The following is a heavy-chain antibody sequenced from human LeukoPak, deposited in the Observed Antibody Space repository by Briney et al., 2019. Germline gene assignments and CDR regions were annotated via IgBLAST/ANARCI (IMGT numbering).Heavy chain of an antibody. V-gene: IGHV6-1*01. Sequence: SQTLSLTCAISGDSVSSNGVAWNWIRQSPSRGLEWPGFTYYTSKWFNNYAVSVKGRITISPDISKSQFSLQLNSVTPEDTAVYYCARGAWRSFDYWGQGTLVTVTS. CDR3: ARGAWRSFDY. CDR2: TYYTSKWFN. J-gene: IGHJ4*02. CDR1: GDSVSSNGVA.